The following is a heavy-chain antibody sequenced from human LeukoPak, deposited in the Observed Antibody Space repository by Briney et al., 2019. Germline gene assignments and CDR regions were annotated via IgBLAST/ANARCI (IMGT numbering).Heavy chain of an antibody. Sequence: GGTLRLSCAASGFTFSSYAVSWVRQAPGKGLERVSGITASGDNTYYADSVKGRFNISRDNSKSTLYLQMNSLRAEDTAVYYCASAGRGDYAERWGQGTLVTVSS. CDR3: ASAGRGDYAER. V-gene: IGHV3-23*01. CDR1: GFTFSSYA. CDR2: ITASGDNT. D-gene: IGHD4-17*01. J-gene: IGHJ4*02.